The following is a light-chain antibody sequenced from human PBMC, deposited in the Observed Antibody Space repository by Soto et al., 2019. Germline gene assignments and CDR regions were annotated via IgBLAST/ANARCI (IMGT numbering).Light chain of an antibody. Sequence: EIVMTQSPATLYVSPGERSTVSFRASQSVSILLAWYQQKPGQAPRLLIHGASTRAPGFPARFSGSGSGTDFTLTISSLEPEDFAVYWCQQYDSSPRTFGQGTKVDIK. CDR2: GAS. V-gene: IGKV3-15*01. CDR1: QSVSIL. J-gene: IGKJ1*01. CDR3: QQYDSSPRT.